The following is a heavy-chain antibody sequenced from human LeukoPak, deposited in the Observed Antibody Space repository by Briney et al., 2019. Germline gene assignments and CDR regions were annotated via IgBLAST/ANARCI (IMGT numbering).Heavy chain of an antibody. V-gene: IGHV4-4*07. Sequence: PSETLSLTCTVSGGSISSYYWSWIRQPAGKGLEWIGRIYTSGSTNYNPSLKSRVTISVDTSKNQFSLKLSSVTAADTAVYYCARDPYDILTGYFHYFDYWGQGTLVTVSS. CDR2: IYTSGST. D-gene: IGHD3-9*01. CDR1: GGSISSYY. CDR3: ARDPYDILTGYFHYFDY. J-gene: IGHJ4*02.